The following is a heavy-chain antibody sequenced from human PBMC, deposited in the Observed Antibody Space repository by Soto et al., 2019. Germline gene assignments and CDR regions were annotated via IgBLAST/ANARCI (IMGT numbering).Heavy chain of an antibody. CDR2: IFSSGES. Sequence: VGSLRLSCAASGFTVSSTYMSWVRQAPGKGLEWVSIIFSSGESFYADSVKGRFTISRDSSDNTVYLQMNSLKAEDTAVYYCARGGIGMVRTFDHWGQGTLVTVSS. V-gene: IGHV3-53*01. J-gene: IGHJ4*02. CDR3: ARGGIGMVRTFDH. CDR1: GFTVSSTY. D-gene: IGHD3-10*01.